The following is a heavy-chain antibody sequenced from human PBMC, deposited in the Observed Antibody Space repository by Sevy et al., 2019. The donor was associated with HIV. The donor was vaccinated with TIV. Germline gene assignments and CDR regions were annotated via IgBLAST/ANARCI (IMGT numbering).Heavy chain of an antibody. CDR3: VRDNSGYDYFDY. CDR1: GDSISSGGYY. V-gene: IGHV4-31*03. CDR2: IYYSGST. Sequence: TLSLTCSVSGDSISSGGYYWGWIRQHPGGGLEWIGYIYYSGSTYYKPSLRSRLTISVDTSKNQFSLELTSVTAADTAVYFCVRDNSGYDYFDYWGQGTLVTVSS. J-gene: IGHJ4*02. D-gene: IGHD5-12*01.